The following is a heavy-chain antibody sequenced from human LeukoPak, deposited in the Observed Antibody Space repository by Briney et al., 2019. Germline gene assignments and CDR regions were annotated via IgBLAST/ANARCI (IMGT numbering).Heavy chain of an antibody. CDR2: IIPIFGTA. J-gene: IGHJ4*02. CDR1: GGTFSSYA. V-gene: IGHV1-69*13. D-gene: IGHD3-10*01. Sequence: GASVKVSCKASGGTFSSYAISWVRQAPGQGLEWMGGIIPIFGTANYAQKFQGRVTITADESTSAAYMELSSLRSEDTAVYYCARVPYYYGSGTLGLLYYFDYWGQGTLVTVSS. CDR3: ARVPYYYGSGTLGLLYYFDY.